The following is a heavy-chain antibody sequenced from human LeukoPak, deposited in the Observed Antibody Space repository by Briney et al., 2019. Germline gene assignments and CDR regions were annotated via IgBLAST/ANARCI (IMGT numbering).Heavy chain of an antibody. CDR3: VQIPGGGY. V-gene: IGHV3-53*01. J-gene: IGHJ4*02. CDR1: GFTVSSNQ. D-gene: IGHD5-24*01. CDR2: IYGSGST. Sequence: GGSLRLSCAASGFTVSSNQMTWVRQAPGKGLEWVSIIYGSGSTYYADSVKGRFTISRDNSKNMDYLQLNSLRAEDTAIFYCVQIPGGGYWGQGTLVTVSS.